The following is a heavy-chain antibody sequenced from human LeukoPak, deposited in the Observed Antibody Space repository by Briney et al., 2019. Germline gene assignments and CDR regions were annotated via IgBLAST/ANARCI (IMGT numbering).Heavy chain of an antibody. CDR1: GFTFSSYG. CDR3: ARGREYYDSSGYQDY. D-gene: IGHD3-22*01. Sequence: GGSLRLSCAASGFTFSSYGMHWVRQAPGKGLEWVAFIRYDGSNKYYADSVKGRFTISRDNSKNTLYLQMNSLRAEDTAVYYCARGREYYDSSGYQDYWGQGTLVTVSS. J-gene: IGHJ4*02. CDR2: IRYDGSNK. V-gene: IGHV3-30*02.